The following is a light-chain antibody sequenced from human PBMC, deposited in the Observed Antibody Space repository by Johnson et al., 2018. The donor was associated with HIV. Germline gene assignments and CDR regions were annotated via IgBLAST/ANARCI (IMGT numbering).Light chain of an antibody. V-gene: IGLV1-51*01. CDR1: SSNIGNNY. CDR2: DNN. Sequence: QPVLTQPPSVSAAPRQKVTISCSGSSSNIGNNYVSWYQQFPGTAPKLVIYDNNNRPSGIPDRFSGSKSGTSATLGITGLQTGDEADYYCGTWDSSLSVYVFGTGTTITVL. J-gene: IGLJ1*01. CDR3: GTWDSSLSVYV.